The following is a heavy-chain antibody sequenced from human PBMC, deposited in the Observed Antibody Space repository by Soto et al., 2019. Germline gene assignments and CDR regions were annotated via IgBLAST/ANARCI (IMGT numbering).Heavy chain of an antibody. D-gene: IGHD3-22*01. V-gene: IGHV1-18*04. CDR1: GYTFTSYG. Sequence: QVQLVQSGAEVKKPGASVKVSCKASGYTFTSYGIAWVRQAPGQGLAWMGWINTYDGNTNYAQEFQGRVTMTTDTSTSTAYMELRSLRSDDTAVYYCARVRLTMIVVPFGVLWGQGTLVTVSS. CDR2: INTYDGNT. CDR3: ARVRLTMIVVPFGVL. J-gene: IGHJ4*02.